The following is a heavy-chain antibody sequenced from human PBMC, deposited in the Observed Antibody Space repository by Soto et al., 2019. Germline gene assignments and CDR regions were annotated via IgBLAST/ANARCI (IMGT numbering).Heavy chain of an antibody. J-gene: IGHJ6*02. V-gene: IGHV3-23*01. D-gene: IGHD5-12*01. Sequence: GGSLRLSCAASGFTFSSYAMSWVRQAPGKGLEWVSAISGSGGSTYYADSVKGRFTISRDNSKNTLYLQMNSLRAEDTAVYYCAKEVVATILYYYYYGMDVWGQGTTVTVSS. CDR3: AKEVVATILYYYYYGMDV. CDR1: GFTFSSYA. CDR2: ISGSGGST.